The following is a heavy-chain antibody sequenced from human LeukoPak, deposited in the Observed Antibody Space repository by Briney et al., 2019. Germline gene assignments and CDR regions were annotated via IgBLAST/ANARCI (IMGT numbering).Heavy chain of an antibody. J-gene: IGHJ4*02. Sequence: TGGSLRLSCAASGFTFSTYSMNWVRQAPGKGLEWVSSISSSSTYIYYADSVKGRFTISRDNAKNSLFLQMNSLRAEDTAVYYCVAVRDIVVVPAAVHFDYWGQGTLVTVSS. CDR2: ISSSSTYI. CDR1: GFTFSTYS. V-gene: IGHV3-21*01. D-gene: IGHD2-2*01. CDR3: VAVRDIVVVPAAVHFDY.